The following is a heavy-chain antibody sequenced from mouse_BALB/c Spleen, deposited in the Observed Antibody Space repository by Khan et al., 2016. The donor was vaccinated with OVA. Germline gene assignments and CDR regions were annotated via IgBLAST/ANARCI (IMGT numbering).Heavy chain of an antibody. CDR3: ARNYDYDEGFAY. CDR1: GFSLTSYC. D-gene: IGHD2-4*01. J-gene: IGHJ3*01. Sequence: QVQLKESGPGLVQPSQCLSISCTASGFSLTSYCVHWVRQSPGKGLEWLGVICRGGSTDYCAAFITSLTTIKDNSNCQAFFKMNSLQANETAIYYCARNYDYDEGFAYWGQGTLVTVSA. V-gene: IGHV2-2*02. CDR2: ICRGGST.